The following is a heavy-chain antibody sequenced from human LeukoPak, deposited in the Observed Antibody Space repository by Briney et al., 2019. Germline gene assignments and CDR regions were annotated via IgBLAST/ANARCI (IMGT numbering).Heavy chain of an antibody. CDR2: ISGSGGST. D-gene: IGHD2-15*01. V-gene: IGHV3-23*01. J-gene: IGHJ1*01. CDR3: AKAGGYCSGGSCYYFQH. CDR1: GFTFSSYA. Sequence: AGGSLRLSCAASGFTFSSYAMSWVRQAPGKGLEWVSAISGSGGSTYYADSVKGRFTTSRDNSKNTLYLQMSSLRAEDTAVYYCAKAGGYCSGGSCYYFQHWGQGTLVTVSS.